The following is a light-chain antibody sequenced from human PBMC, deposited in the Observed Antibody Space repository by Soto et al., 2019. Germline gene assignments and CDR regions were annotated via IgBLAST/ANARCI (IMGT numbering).Light chain of an antibody. V-gene: IGKV1-39*01. J-gene: IGKJ2*01. CDR1: QRISSF. CDR2: AAS. Sequence: DIPMTQSPSSLSASVGDRVTITCRASQRISSFLNWYQQKPGKAPKLLVYAASSLQGGVPSRFSGSGSGTDFTLTISSLQPEDFAAYYCQQSYSTPYSFGQGTKLEIK. CDR3: QQSYSTPYS.